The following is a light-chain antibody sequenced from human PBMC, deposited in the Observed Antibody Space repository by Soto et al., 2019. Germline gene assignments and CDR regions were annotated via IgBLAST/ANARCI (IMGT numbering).Light chain of an antibody. V-gene: IGLV2-14*01. Sequence: QSALTQPVSVSGSPGQSITISCTGTSSDVGGYNYVSWYQQHPGKAPKLMIYDVSNWPSGVSNRFSGSKSGNTASLTISGLQAEDEADYYCSSYTSSSTWVFGGGTKLTVL. J-gene: IGLJ3*02. CDR3: SSYTSSSTWV. CDR1: SSDVGGYNY. CDR2: DVS.